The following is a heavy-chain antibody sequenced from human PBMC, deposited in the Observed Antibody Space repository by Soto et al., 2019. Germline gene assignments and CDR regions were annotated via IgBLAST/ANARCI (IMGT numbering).Heavy chain of an antibody. J-gene: IGHJ6*03. V-gene: IGHV3-11*01. CDR2: ISSSGSTI. CDR1: GFTFSDYY. D-gene: IGHD2-15*01. CDR3: ARVYHCSGGSCYQNYYYYYYMDV. Sequence: GGSLRLSCAASGFTFSDYYMSWIRQAPGKGLEWVSYISSSGSTIYYADSVKGRFTISRDNAKNSLYLQMNSLRAEDTAVYYCARVYHCSGGSCYQNYYYYYYMDVWGKGTTVTVSS.